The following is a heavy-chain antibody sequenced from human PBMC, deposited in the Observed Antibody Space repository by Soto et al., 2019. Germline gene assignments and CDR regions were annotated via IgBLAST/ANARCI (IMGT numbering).Heavy chain of an antibody. V-gene: IGHV4-30-4*01. CDR1: GGSTSSGDYY. CDR3: ARADIVVVPAASPWFDP. CDR2: IYYSGST. D-gene: IGHD2-2*01. J-gene: IGHJ5*02. Sequence: SETLSLTCTVSGGSTSSGDYYWSWIRQPPGKGLEWIGYIYYSGSTYYNPSLKSRVTISVDTSKNQFSLKLSSVTAADTAVYYCARADIVVVPAASPWFDPWGQGTLVTVSS.